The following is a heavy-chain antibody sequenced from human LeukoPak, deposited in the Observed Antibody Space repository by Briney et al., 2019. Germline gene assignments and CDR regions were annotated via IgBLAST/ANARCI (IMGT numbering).Heavy chain of an antibody. CDR3: ARVGEYYHDTTGYYSFDY. CDR2: ISGSGGST. CDR1: GFTFSSYA. Sequence: GGSLRLSCAASGFTFSSYAMSWVRQAPGKGLEWVSAISGSGGSTYYADSVKGRFTISRDNSKNTLYLQMNSLRAEDTAVYYCARVGEYYHDTTGYYSFDYWGQGTLVTVSS. D-gene: IGHD3-22*01. V-gene: IGHV3-23*01. J-gene: IGHJ4*02.